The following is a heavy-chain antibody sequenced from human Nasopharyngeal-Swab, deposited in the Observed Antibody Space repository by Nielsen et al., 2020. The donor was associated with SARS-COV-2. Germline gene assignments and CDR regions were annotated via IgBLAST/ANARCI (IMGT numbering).Heavy chain of an antibody. CDR2: VDSSGST. Sequence: SETLSLTCTVSGGSISSYYWSWIRQPPGKGLEWIGCVDSSGSTNYKPSLKSRVTISVDTSKNQFSLNLSSVTAADTAVYYCGRGACSITTCYENVDVWGQRTTVTVSS. D-gene: IGHD2-2*01. CDR3: GRGACSITTCYENVDV. CDR1: GGSISSYY. J-gene: IGHJ6*02. V-gene: IGHV4-59*13.